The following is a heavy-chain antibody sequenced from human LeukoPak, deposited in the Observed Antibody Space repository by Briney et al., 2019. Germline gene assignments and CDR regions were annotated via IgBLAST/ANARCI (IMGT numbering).Heavy chain of an antibody. CDR1: GFTFSSYG. V-gene: IGHV3-33*06. D-gene: IGHD4-17*01. J-gene: IGHJ4*02. CDR2: ILSDGSKE. CDR3: AKDLHTVTTNYFDY. Sequence: PGGSLRLSCAASGFTFSSYGMPWVRQAPGKGLEWVAVILSDGSKEFYTDSVKGRFTISRDNSKNTLYLQMNSLRAEDTAVYYCAKDLHTVTTNYFDYWGQGTLVTVSS.